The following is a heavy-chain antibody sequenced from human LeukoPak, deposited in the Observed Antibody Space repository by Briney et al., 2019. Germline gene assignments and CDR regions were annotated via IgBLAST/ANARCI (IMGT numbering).Heavy chain of an antibody. D-gene: IGHD1-26*01. V-gene: IGHV4-38-2*02. CDR3: ARDRAGLGSYNWFDP. CDR2: IYHSGST. CDR1: GGSISSYY. Sequence: KPSETLSLTCTVSGGSISSYYWSWIRQPPGKGLEWIGSIYHSGSTYYNPSLKSRVTISVDTSKNQFSLKLSSVTAADTAVYYCARDRAGLGSYNWFDPWGQGTLVTVSS. J-gene: IGHJ5*02.